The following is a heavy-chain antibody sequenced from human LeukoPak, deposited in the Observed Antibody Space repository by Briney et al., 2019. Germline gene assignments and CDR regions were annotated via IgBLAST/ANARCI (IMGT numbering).Heavy chain of an antibody. J-gene: IGHJ1*01. V-gene: IGHV3-74*01. CDR1: GFTFSSYW. CDR2: IKSDGST. CDR3: ARAPSEIGGYYPEYFRH. Sequence: GGSLRLSCAASGFTFSSYWMHWVRQAPGKGLVWVSRIKSDGSTNYADSVKGRFTISRDNAKNTVSLQMSSLRAEDTGVYYCARAPSEIGGYYPEYFRHWGQGTLVTVSS. D-gene: IGHD3-22*01.